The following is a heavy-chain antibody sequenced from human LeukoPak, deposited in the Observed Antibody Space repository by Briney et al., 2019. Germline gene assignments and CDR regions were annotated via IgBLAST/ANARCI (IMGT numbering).Heavy chain of an antibody. Sequence: SETLSLTCGVSGGSITNTNYWTWVRQPPGKGLEWIGEVNLQGSTNYNPSLMGRVAIAVDTSENHISLQLTSVTTADTAVYYCAREGGPYRPLDYSGQGTLVTVSS. V-gene: IGHV4-4*02. CDR2: VNLQGST. D-gene: IGHD2-15*01. J-gene: IGHJ4*02. CDR1: GGSITNTNY. CDR3: AREGGPYRPLDY.